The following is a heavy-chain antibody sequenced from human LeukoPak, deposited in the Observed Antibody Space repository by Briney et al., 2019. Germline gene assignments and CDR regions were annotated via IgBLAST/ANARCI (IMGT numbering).Heavy chain of an antibody. CDR3: AGHWGSNDAFDI. Sequence: ASVKVSCKASGYTFTGYYMHWVRQAPGQGLEWMGWINPNSGDTNYAQKFQGRVTMTRDTSISTGYMELSRLRSDDTAVYYCAGHWGSNDAFDIWGQGTMVTVSS. CDR1: GYTFTGYY. D-gene: IGHD7-27*01. J-gene: IGHJ3*02. V-gene: IGHV1-2*02. CDR2: INPNSGDT.